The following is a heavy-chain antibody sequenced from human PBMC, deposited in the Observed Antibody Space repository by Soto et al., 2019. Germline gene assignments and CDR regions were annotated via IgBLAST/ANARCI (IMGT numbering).Heavy chain of an antibody. CDR3: ARSYGDYGYYHYAMAV. V-gene: IGHV1-46*01. J-gene: IGHJ6*02. CDR2: INPSGGST. Sequence: ASVKVSCKASGYTFTTYYMHWVRQAPGQGLEWMGIINPSGGSTSYAQKFQGRVTMTRDTSTSTVYMELSSLRSEDTAVYYCARSYGDYGYYHYAMAVWGQGTTVTVSS. CDR1: GYTFTTYY. D-gene: IGHD4-17*01.